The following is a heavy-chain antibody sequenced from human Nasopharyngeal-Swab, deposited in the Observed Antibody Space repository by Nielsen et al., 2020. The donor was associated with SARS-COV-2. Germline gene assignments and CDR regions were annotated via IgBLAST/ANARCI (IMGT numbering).Heavy chain of an antibody. V-gene: IGHV4-59*13. CDR3: ARELYYDFWSGYYWPSESWFDP. CDR2: IYYSGST. CDR1: GGSISSYY. D-gene: IGHD3-3*01. J-gene: IGHJ5*02. Sequence: SETLSLTCTVSGGSISSYYWNWIRQPPGKGLEWIGYIYYSGSTNYNPSLKSRVTISVDTSKNQFSLKLSSVTAADTAVYYCARELYYDFWSGYYWPSESWFDPWGQGTLVTVSS.